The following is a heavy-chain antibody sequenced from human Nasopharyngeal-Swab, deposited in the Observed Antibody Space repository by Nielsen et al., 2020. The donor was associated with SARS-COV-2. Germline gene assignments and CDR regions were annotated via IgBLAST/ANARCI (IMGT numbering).Heavy chain of an antibody. D-gene: IGHD3-22*01. Sequence: ASVKVSCKASGYTFTSYDINWVRQATGQGLEWMGWINPNSGNTGYAQKFQGRVTMTRNTSISTAYMELSSLRSEDTAVYYCARGRRISMIVVVIPNYYYYMDVWGKGTTVTVSS. CDR1: GYTFTSYD. CDR2: INPNSGNT. J-gene: IGHJ6*03. V-gene: IGHV1-8*01. CDR3: ARGRRISMIVVVIPNYYYYMDV.